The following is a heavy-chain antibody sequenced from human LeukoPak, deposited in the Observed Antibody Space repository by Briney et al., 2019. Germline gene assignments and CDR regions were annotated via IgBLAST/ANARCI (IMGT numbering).Heavy chain of an antibody. V-gene: IGHV1-8*01. D-gene: IGHD5-18*01. CDR3: ARGVDTHTRFNWFDP. CDR2: MNPNSGNT. CDR1: GYTFTSSD. J-gene: IGHJ5*02. Sequence: ASVKVSCKASGYTFTSSDINWVRQATGQGLEWMGWMNPNSGNTGYAQKFQGRVTMTRNTSISTAYMELSSLRSEDTAVYYCARGVDTHTRFNWFDPWGQGTLVTVSS.